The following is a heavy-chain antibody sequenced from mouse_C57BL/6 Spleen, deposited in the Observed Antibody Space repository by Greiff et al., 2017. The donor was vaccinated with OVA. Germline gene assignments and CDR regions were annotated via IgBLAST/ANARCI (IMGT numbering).Heavy chain of an antibody. CDR2: IDPSDSYT. J-gene: IGHJ2*01. V-gene: IGHV1-50*01. CDR1: GYTFTSYW. D-gene: IGHD1-1*01. CDR3: ARGGLNYGY. Sequence: VQLQQPGAELVKPGASVKLSCKASGYTFTSYWMQWVKQRPGQGLEWIGEIDPSDSYTNYNQKFKGKATLTVDTSSSTAYMQLSSLTSEDSAVYYCARGGLNYGYWGQGTTLTVSS.